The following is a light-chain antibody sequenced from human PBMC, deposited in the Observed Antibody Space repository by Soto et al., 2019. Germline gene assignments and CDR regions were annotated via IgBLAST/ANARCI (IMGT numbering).Light chain of an antibody. CDR3: QQYHNWPGYT. CDR2: GAS. V-gene: IGKV3-15*01. J-gene: IGKJ2*01. Sequence: EIVMTQSPATLSVSPGERATLSCRASQTVSSYLAWYQQKPGQAPRLLIYGASTRATGIPARFSGSGSGTEFTLTISSLQSEDFEVYFCQQYHNWPGYTFGQGTKLEIK. CDR1: QTVSSY.